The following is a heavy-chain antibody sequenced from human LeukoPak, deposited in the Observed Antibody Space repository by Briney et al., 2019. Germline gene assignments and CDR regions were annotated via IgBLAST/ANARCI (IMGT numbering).Heavy chain of an antibody. CDR1: GFTFSSYA. D-gene: IGHD6-19*01. Sequence: GGSLRLSCAASGFTFSSYAMSWVRQAPGKGLEWVSAISGSGGSTYYADSVKGRFTISRDNSKNTLYLQMNSLRAEDTAIYYCAKDRAPGIAVAGSTDWGQGTLVTVSS. J-gene: IGHJ4*02. CDR3: AKDRAPGIAVAGSTD. V-gene: IGHV3-23*01. CDR2: ISGSGGST.